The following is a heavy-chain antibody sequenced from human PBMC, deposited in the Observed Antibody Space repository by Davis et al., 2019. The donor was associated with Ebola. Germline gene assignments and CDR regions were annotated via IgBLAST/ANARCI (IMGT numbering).Heavy chain of an antibody. Sequence: SETLSLTCAVYGGSFSGYYWSWIRQPPGKGLEWIGEIHHSGSTNYNPSLKSRVTISVDTSKNQFSLKLSSVTAADTAVYYCARVCRSEGVVVAARGYYYYGMDVWGKGTTVTVSS. CDR2: IHHSGST. CDR1: GGSFSGYY. V-gene: IGHV4-34*01. CDR3: ARVCRSEGVVVAARGYYYYGMDV. J-gene: IGHJ6*04. D-gene: IGHD2-15*01.